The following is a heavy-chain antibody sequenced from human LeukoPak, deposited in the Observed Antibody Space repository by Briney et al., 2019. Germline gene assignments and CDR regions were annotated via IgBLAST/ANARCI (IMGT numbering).Heavy chain of an antibody. CDR1: GYTFTIYG. V-gene: IGHV1-18*01. J-gene: IGHJ5*02. CDR3: ARSQRYLFDP. D-gene: IGHD6-25*01. CDR2: ISAYNGNT. Sequence: ASVNVSFKASGYTFTIYGISWVRQAPGQGLEWMGWISAYNGNTNYAQKLQGRVTMTTDTSTSTAYMELRSLRSDDTAVYYCARSQRYLFDPWGQGTLVTVSS.